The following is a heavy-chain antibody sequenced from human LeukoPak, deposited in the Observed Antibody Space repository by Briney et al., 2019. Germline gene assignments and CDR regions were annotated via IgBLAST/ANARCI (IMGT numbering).Heavy chain of an antibody. CDR3: ARTHIVVVTASNWFDP. CDR2: LYYSGST. D-gene: IGHD2-21*02. J-gene: IGHJ5*02. V-gene: IGHV4-39*07. CDR1: GGSISSSSYY. Sequence: SETLSLTCTVSGGSISSSSYYWGWIRQPPGKGLEWIGSLYYSGSTYYNPSLKSRVTISVDTSKNQFSLKLSSVTAADTAVYYCARTHIVVVTASNWFDPWGQGTLVTVSS.